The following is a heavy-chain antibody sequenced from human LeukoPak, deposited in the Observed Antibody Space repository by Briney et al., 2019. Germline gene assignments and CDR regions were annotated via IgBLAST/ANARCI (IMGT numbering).Heavy chain of an antibody. CDR2: ISSDGSNK. CDR3: AKKLGGLLEVYYFDY. D-gene: IGHD1-1*01. J-gene: IGHJ4*02. Sequence: GGSLRLSCAASGFTFNSHAMHWVRQAPGKGLEWVAGISSDGSNKYYADSVKGRFTISRDNARNTLYLQMNSLRAEDTAVYYCAKKLGGLLEVYYFDYWGQGTQVTVSS. CDR1: GFTFNSHA. V-gene: IGHV3-30-3*02.